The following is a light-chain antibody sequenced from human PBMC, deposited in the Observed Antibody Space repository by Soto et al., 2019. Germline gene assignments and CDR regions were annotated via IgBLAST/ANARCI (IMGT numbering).Light chain of an antibody. CDR3: QQYGSSPPIT. V-gene: IGKV3-20*01. CDR1: QSVNGF. J-gene: IGKJ5*01. Sequence: EIVMTQSPGTLSVFPLESVTRSFMCSQSVNGFLDWFQHKPGQAPRLVLKRIFIRAIGVPARFSGSGSGTDFTLTISRLEPEDFAVYYCQQYGSSPPITFGQGTRLEIK. CDR2: RIF.